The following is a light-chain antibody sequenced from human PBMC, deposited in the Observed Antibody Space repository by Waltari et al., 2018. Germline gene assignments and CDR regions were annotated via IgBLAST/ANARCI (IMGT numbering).Light chain of an antibody. J-gene: IGKJ5*01. CDR1: QSVSSN. CDR2: GAS. Sequence: IVMTQSPATLSVSPGERATLSCRASQSVSSNLAWYQQKPGQAPRLLIYGASTRATGIPARFSGSGSGTEFTFTISSLQSEDLALYYCQQYNNWPPMTFGQGTRLEIK. CDR3: QQYNNWPPMT. V-gene: IGKV3-15*01.